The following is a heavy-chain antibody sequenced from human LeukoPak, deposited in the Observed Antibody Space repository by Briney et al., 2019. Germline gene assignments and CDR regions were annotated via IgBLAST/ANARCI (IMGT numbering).Heavy chain of an antibody. Sequence: GGSLRLSCAASVFIFSSYGMHLVREAPGKGLEGVAVISYDGSNKYYADSVKGRFTISRDNSKNTLYLQMNSLRAEDTAVYYCAKDHYYGSGSYSDYWGQGTLVTVSS. V-gene: IGHV3-30*18. D-gene: IGHD3-10*01. CDR1: VFIFSSYG. J-gene: IGHJ4*02. CDR3: AKDHYYGSGSYSDY. CDR2: ISYDGSNK.